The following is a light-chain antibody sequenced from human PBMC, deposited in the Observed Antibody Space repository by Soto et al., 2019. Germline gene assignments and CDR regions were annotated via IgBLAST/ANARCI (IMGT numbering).Light chain of an antibody. CDR2: GAS. Sequence: EIVLTQSPGTLSLSPGARATLSCRASQSLSNSYLAWYQQKPGQAPRLLIYGASSRATGIPDRFSGSGSGTDFPLTIHRLEPEDFAVVYCQQYGSSPTWTFGQGTKVEIK. J-gene: IGKJ1*01. V-gene: IGKV3-20*01. CDR3: QQYGSSPTWT. CDR1: QSLSNSY.